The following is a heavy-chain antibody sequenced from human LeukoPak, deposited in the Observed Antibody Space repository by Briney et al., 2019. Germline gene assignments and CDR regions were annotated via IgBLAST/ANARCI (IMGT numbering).Heavy chain of an antibody. CDR3: ARAPGGYGSGSRGAFDI. J-gene: IGHJ3*02. Sequence: SETLSLTCAVYGGSFGGYYWSWIRQPPGKGLEWIGYIYYSGSTNYNPPLESRVTISVDTSKNQFSLKLSSMTAADTAVYYCARAPGGYGSGSRGAFDIWGQGTIVTVSS. D-gene: IGHD3-10*01. V-gene: IGHV4-59*01. CDR1: GGSFGGYY. CDR2: IYYSGST.